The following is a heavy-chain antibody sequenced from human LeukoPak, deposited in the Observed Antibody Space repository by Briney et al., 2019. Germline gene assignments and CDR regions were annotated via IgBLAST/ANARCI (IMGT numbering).Heavy chain of an antibody. V-gene: IGHV3-7*01. CDR2: IKEDGSEK. Sequence: PGGSLRLSCAASGFSFSSYWMSWVRQAPGKGLEWVANIKEDGSEKEYVDSVKGRFTISRDNAKNSLYLQMSRPRAEDTAVYYCARDDRVVGQFDPWGQGTLVTVSS. CDR3: ARDDRVVGQFDP. J-gene: IGHJ5*02. CDR1: GFSFSSYW.